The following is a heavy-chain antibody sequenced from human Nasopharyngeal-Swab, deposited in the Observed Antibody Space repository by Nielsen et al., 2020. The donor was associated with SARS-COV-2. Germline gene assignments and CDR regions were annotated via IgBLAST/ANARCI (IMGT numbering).Heavy chain of an antibody. Sequence: GGSLRLSCVASGYSFRTYGMSWVRQAPGKGLEWVAAIIGSGDISGSGGTTYYADSVKGRFTISRDNSKNTLYLQMNSLRAEDTAVYYCARGANWFNPWGQGTLVTVSS. CDR1: GYSFRTYG. V-gene: IGHV3-23*01. CDR3: ARGANWFNP. J-gene: IGHJ5*02. D-gene: IGHD1-26*01. CDR2: IIGSGDISGSGGTT.